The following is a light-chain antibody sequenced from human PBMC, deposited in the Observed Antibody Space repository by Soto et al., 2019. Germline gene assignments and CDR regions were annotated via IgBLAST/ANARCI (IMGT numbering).Light chain of an antibody. CDR2: DVS. CDR3: SSYTVSNTPV. Sequence: QSALTQPASVSGSPGQSITLSCTGTSSDVGGYNYVSWYQQHPGKAPKLMIYDVSSRPSGVSNRFSGSRSGNTASLSISGLQAEDEADYYCSSYTVSNTPVFGGGTQLTVL. J-gene: IGLJ3*02. V-gene: IGLV2-14*01. CDR1: SSDVGGYNY.